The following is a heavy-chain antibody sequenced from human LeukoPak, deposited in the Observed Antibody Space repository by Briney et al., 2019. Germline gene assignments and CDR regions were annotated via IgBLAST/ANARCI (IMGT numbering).Heavy chain of an antibody. Sequence: GASVEVSCEASGYTFTSYYLHWVRQAPGQGLEWMGMVNPSGGSTSYAQKFQGRVSMTRDTSTTTVYMELSSLRSDDTAVYYCARRHKHYYQIDYWGQGTLVTVSS. D-gene: IGHD1-26*01. CDR1: GYTFTSYY. V-gene: IGHV1-46*01. CDR2: VNPSGGST. J-gene: IGHJ4*02. CDR3: ARRHKHYYQIDY.